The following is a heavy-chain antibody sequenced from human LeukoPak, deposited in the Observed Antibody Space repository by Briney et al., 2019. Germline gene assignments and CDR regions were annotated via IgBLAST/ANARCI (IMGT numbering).Heavy chain of an antibody. CDR2: INPHSGGT. Sequence: ASVKVSCKASGYTFTDYYMHWVRQAPGQGLEWMGWINPHSGGTDHAQKFQGRVTMTRNTSISTAYMELSRLRSDDTAVYYCARDMDSGPDFFDYWGLGTLVTVSS. J-gene: IGHJ4*02. CDR1: GYTFTDYY. CDR3: ARDMDSGPDFFDY. V-gene: IGHV1-2*02. D-gene: IGHD1-26*01.